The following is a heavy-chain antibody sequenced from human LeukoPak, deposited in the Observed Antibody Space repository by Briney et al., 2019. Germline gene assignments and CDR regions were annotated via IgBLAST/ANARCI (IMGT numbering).Heavy chain of an antibody. J-gene: IGHJ4*02. V-gene: IGHV3-48*01. Sequence: GGSLRLSCVGSGFNFSAFSMNWVRQAPGEGLEWLSYINNVGNVIYFSAPMKGRFTVSRDNAKNSLYLQMNSLRVEDTAVYYCATKNPGDNWGQGTLITVSS. CDR3: ATKNPGDN. CDR2: INNVGNVI. D-gene: IGHD7-27*01. CDR1: GFNFSAFS.